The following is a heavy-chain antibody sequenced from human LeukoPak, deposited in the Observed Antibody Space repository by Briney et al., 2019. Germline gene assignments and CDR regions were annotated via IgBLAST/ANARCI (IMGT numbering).Heavy chain of an antibody. Sequence: GGSLRLSCSASGFTFSSYWMSWVRQAPGKGLEWVANIKQDGSEKYYVDSVKGRFTISRDNAKNSLYLQMTSLRAEDTAVYYCARLWSGYYLDAFDIWGQGTMVTVSS. J-gene: IGHJ3*02. CDR1: GFTFSSYW. D-gene: IGHD3/OR15-3a*01. CDR3: ARLWSGYYLDAFDI. CDR2: IKQDGSEK. V-gene: IGHV3-7*03.